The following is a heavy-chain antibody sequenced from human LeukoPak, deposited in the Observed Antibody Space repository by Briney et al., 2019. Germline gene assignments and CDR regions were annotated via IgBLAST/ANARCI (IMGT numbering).Heavy chain of an antibody. CDR1: GGSFSGYY. CDR3: ARSTKITKVRGGSFDY. D-gene: IGHD3-10*01. J-gene: IGHJ4*02. CDR2: INHSGST. Sequence: SETLSLTCAVYGGSFSGYYWSWIRQPPGKGLEWIGEINHSGSTNYNPSLKSRVTISVDTSKNQFSLKLSSVTAADTAVYYCARSTKITKVRGGSFDYWGQGTLVTVSS. V-gene: IGHV4-34*01.